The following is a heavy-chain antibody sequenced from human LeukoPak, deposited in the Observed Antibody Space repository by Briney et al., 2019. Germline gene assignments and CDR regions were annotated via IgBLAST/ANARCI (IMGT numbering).Heavy chain of an antibody. CDR3: ARSGYYDSSGSLSPGSPVFDI. CDR1: GYSIRSGYY. Sequence: SETLSLTCTVSGYSIRSGYYWGWIRQPPGKGLEWIGSIYHSGSIYHKPSLKSRVTISVDTSKNQFSLKLSSVTAADTAVYYCARSGYYDSSGSLSPGSPVFDIWGQGTMVTVSS. J-gene: IGHJ3*02. D-gene: IGHD3-22*01. V-gene: IGHV4-38-2*02. CDR2: IYHSGSI.